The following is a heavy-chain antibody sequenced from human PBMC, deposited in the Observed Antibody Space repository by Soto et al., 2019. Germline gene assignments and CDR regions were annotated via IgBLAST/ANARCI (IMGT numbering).Heavy chain of an antibody. V-gene: IGHV3-23*01. Sequence: EVQLLESGGGLVQPGGSLRLSCAASGFTFSSYAMSWVRQAPGKGLEWVSAISGSGGSTYYADSVKGRFTNSRDNSKNKLYLQLNRLRAEDTAVYYCAKDRRVGGTAADKNAFDLWGQGTMVNVFS. CDR1: GFTFSSYA. CDR3: AKDRRVGGTAADKNAFDL. J-gene: IGHJ3*01. D-gene: IGHD1-26*01. CDR2: ISGSGGST.